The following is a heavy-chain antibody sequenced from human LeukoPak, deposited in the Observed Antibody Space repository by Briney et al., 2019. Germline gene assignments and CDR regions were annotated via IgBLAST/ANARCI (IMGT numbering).Heavy chain of an antibody. Sequence: GGSLRLSCAASGFTFSSYEMNWVRQAPGKGLEWVSYISSSGSTIYYADSVKGRFTISRDSAKNSLYLQMNSLRAEDTAVYYCARDKGVAAAGIGYYYYGMDVWGQGTTVTVSS. CDR1: GFTFSSYE. D-gene: IGHD6-13*01. CDR2: ISSSGSTI. CDR3: ARDKGVAAAGIGYYYYGMDV. V-gene: IGHV3-48*03. J-gene: IGHJ6*02.